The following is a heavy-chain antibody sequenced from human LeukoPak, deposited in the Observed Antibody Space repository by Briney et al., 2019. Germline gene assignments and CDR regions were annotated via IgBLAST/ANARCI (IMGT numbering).Heavy chain of an antibody. D-gene: IGHD3-22*01. CDR1: GFTFSSYS. V-gene: IGHV3-48*04. CDR3: ARDYYDSSGFWGGDY. J-gene: IGHJ4*02. CDR2: ISSSSSTI. Sequence: GGSLRLSCAASGFTFSSYSMNWVRQAPGKGLEWVSYISSSSSTIYYADSVKGRFTISRDNAKNSLYLQMNSLRAEDTAVYYCARDYYDSSGFWGGDYWGQGTLATVSS.